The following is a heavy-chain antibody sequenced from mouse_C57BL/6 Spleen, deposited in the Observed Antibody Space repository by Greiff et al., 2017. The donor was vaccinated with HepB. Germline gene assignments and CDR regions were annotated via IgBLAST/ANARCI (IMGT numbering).Heavy chain of an antibody. CDR3: ARPSFSQEFAY. J-gene: IGHJ3*01. CDR1: GYTFTSYG. Sequence: QVQLQQSGAELARPGASVKLSCKASGYTFTSYGISWVKQRTGQGLEWIGEIYPRSGNTYYNEKFKGKATLTADKSSSTAYMELRSLTSEDSAVYFCARPSFSQEFAYWGQGTLVTVSA. D-gene: IGHD6-1*01. CDR2: IYPRSGNT. V-gene: IGHV1-81*01.